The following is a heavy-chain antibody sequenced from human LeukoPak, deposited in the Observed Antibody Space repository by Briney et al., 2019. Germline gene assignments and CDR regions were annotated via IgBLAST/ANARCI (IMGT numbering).Heavy chain of an antibody. Sequence: GGSLRLSCAASGSAFTYWMSWVRQAPGKGLEWVANIKQDGSEKYYVGSVKGRFTVSRDNARKSLYLQMNSLRGEDTAVYYCASGFLDDFWSGHFWGQGTPVTVSS. CDR2: IKQDGSEK. J-gene: IGHJ4*02. D-gene: IGHD3-3*01. CDR1: GSAFTYW. V-gene: IGHV3-7*01. CDR3: ASGFLDDFWSGHF.